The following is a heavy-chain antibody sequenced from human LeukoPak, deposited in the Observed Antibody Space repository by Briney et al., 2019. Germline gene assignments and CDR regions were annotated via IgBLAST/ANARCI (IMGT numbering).Heavy chain of an antibody. Sequence: GGSLRLSCAASGFTFSSYGMHWVRQAPGKGLEWVAFIRYDGSNKYCAGSVKGRFTISRDNSKNTLYLQMNSLRAEDTAVYYCAKDFSGIQLWLDYWGQGTLVTVSS. CDR3: AKDFSGIQLWLDY. J-gene: IGHJ4*02. V-gene: IGHV3-30*02. CDR2: IRYDGSNK. D-gene: IGHD5-18*01. CDR1: GFTFSSYG.